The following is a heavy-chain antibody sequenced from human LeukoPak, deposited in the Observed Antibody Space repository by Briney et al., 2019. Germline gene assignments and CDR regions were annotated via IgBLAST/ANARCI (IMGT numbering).Heavy chain of an antibody. V-gene: IGHV1-69*04. J-gene: IGHJ6*02. D-gene: IGHD2-15*01. Sequence: SVKVSCKASGGTFSSYAISWVRQAPGQGLEWMGRIIPILGIANYAQKFQGRVTITADKSTSTAYMELSSLRSEDTAVYYCARDRGYCSGGSCRYYYGVDVWGQGTTVTVSS. CDR1: GGTFSSYA. CDR2: IIPILGIA. CDR3: ARDRGYCSGGSCRYYYGVDV.